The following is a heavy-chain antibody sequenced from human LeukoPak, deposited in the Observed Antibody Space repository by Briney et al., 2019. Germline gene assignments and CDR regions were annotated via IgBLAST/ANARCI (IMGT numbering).Heavy chain of an antibody. J-gene: IGHJ5*02. CDR2: ISSSSSYI. CDR1: GFTFSSYS. D-gene: IGHD3-22*01. V-gene: IGHV3-21*01. Sequence: PGGSLRLSCAASGFTFSSYSMNWVRQAPGKGLEWVSSISSSSSYIYYADSVKGRFTISRDNAKSSLYLQMNSLRAEDTAVYCCARIYYDSSGSDLNNWFDPWGQGTLVTVSS. CDR3: ARIYYDSSGSDLNNWFDP.